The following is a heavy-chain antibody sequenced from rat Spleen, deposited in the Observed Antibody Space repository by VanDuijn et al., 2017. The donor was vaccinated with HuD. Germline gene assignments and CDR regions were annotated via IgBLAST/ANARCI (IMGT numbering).Heavy chain of an antibody. Sequence: EVQLVESDGGLVQPGRSLKLSCAASGFTFSDYYMAWVRQAPTKGLEWVATISYDGSNTYYQDSVKGRFNISRDNAKTTLFLQMDSLSSDDTATYYWGRRGYNNYWYFDFWGPGTMVTVSS. V-gene: IGHV5-29*01. CDR3: GRRGYNNYWYFDF. CDR1: GFTFSDYY. CDR2: ISYDGSNT. D-gene: IGHD1-10*01. J-gene: IGHJ1*01.